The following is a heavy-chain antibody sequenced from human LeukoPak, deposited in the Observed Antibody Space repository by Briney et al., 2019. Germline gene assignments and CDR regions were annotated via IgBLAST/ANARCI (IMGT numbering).Heavy chain of an antibody. CDR3: VTEYWYRFDY. CDR1: GFNFRAYN. J-gene: IGHJ4*02. V-gene: IGHV3-7*01. Sequence: GRSLRLSCITSGFNFRAYNMAWVRQAPGKGLEWLATVPWDGSVTEYIDSVRGRFTISRDNAKNSVYLQINSLGAEDTAVYFCVTEYWYRFDYWGQGLLLTVSS. CDR2: VPWDGSVT. D-gene: IGHD6-13*01.